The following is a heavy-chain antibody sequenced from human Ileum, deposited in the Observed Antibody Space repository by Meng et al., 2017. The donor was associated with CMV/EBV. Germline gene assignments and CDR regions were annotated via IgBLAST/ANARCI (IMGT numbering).Heavy chain of an antibody. CDR3: AREQREISSAAMGY. V-gene: IGHV4-31*02. CDR1: GGSVSSGGYY. J-gene: IGHJ4*02. CDR2: IYYSWGT. Sequence: SGGSVSSGGYYWGGGREHPGEGMGWIGYIYYSWGTYYNPSLRSRVTISIDTSKNQCSLELSSVTAADTAVNYCAREQREISSAAMGYWGQGTLVTVSS. D-gene: IGHD2-2*01.